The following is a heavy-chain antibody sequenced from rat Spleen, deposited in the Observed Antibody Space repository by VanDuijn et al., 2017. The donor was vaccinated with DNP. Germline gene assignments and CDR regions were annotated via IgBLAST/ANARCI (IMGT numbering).Heavy chain of an antibody. J-gene: IGHJ3*01. CDR1: GFTFNNYW. Sequence: EVQLVESGGGVVQPGRSLKLSCLASGFTFNNYWMTWIRQVPGRGLEWVASITSSGGFTYYPDSVKGRFTISRDNAKSTLYLQMNSLRSEDMATYYCARPGYYSGGGFAYWGQGTLVTVSS. CDR3: ARPGYYSGGGFAY. CDR2: ITSSGGFT. D-gene: IGHD1-1*01. V-gene: IGHV5-31*01.